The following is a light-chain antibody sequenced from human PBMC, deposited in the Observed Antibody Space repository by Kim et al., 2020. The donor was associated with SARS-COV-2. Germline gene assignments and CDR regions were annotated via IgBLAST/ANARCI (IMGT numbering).Light chain of an antibody. CDR3: NSRDNSGGHSWV. J-gene: IGLJ3*02. CDR1: NLRSYH. CDR2: GKN. V-gene: IGLV3-19*01. Sequence: LERTFRITYKVTNLRSYHASWDQQKPGQAPVLVIYGKNNRPSGIPDRFSGSSAGDTASLTIIGAQAEDEADYYCNSRDNSGGHSWVFGGGTQLTVL.